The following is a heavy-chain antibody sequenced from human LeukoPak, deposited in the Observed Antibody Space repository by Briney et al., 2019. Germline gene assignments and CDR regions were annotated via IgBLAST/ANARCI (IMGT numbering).Heavy chain of an antibody. D-gene: IGHD3-22*01. J-gene: IGHJ4*02. Sequence: ASVKVSCKASGYTFTKYYMNWVRQAPGQGLEWLGWMRPKKSDTGYARKFQGRVTLTWNISTDTAFMELNSLTPEDTAVYFCAGGPPEDTSSGYWGQGTLVTVSS. CDR3: AGGPPEDTSSGY. CDR2: MRPKKSDT. CDR1: GYTFTKYY. V-gene: IGHV1-8*01.